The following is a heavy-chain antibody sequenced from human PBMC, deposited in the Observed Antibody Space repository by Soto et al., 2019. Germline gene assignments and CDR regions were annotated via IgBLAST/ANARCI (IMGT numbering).Heavy chain of an antibody. CDR1: GYTFTSYY. D-gene: IGHD3-16*01. Sequence: ASVKVSCKASGYTFTSYYMHWVRQAPGQGLEWMGIINPSGGSTSYAQKFQGRVTMTRDTSTSTVYMELSSLRSEDTAVYYCARDFGKSPARTYYYGMDVWGQGTTVTVSS. CDR3: ARDFGKSPARTYYYGMDV. V-gene: IGHV1-46*01. J-gene: IGHJ6*02. CDR2: INPSGGST.